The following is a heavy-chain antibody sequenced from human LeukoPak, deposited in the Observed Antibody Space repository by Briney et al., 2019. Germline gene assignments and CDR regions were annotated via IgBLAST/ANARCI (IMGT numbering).Heavy chain of an antibody. CDR2: ISGSGGST. CDR1: GFTLSTYG. J-gene: IGHJ3*02. Sequence: GGSLRLSCVASGFTLSTYGMSWVRQAPGKGLEWVSAISGSGGSTYYADSVKGRFTISRDNAKNSLYLQMNSLRAEDTAVYYCARDYDIWGQGTMVIVSS. CDR3: ARDYDI. V-gene: IGHV3-23*01.